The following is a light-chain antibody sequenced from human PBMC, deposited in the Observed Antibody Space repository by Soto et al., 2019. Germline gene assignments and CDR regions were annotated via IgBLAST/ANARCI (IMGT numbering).Light chain of an antibody. CDR1: QGISTY. Sequence: DIQLTQSPSFLSASVGDRVTITCRASQGISTYLAWYQKEPGKAPKLLIYVASSLQSGVPSRFSGSGSGTAFTLTISSLQPEDFATYYCQQFNSYPLTFGGGTKVEIK. V-gene: IGKV1-9*01. CDR3: QQFNSYPLT. J-gene: IGKJ4*01. CDR2: VAS.